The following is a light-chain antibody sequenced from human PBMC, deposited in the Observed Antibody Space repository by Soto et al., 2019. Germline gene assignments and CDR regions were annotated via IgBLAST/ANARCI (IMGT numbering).Light chain of an antibody. CDR3: MQAIQTPPFT. Sequence: DIVMTQSPLSLPVTPGEPASISCRSSQSLLHSNGYNYLDRYLQKPGQSPQLLIYLGSNRASGVPDRFSGSGSGKDFTLKISRVEAEDVGVYYCMQAIQTPPFTFGPGTKVDIK. V-gene: IGKV2-28*01. CDR2: LGS. CDR1: QSLLHSNGYNY. J-gene: IGKJ3*01.